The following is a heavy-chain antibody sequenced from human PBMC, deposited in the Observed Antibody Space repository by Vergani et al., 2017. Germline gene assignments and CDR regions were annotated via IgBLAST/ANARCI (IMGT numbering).Heavy chain of an antibody. V-gene: IGHV4-59*01. CDR2: IYDSGDT. Sequence: QVQLQESGPGLVKPPGTLFLTCSVSGDSMNTYYWTWIRQPPGKGLEWIGYIYDSGDTKYNPSLKSRVTMSLDTSKNQFSLNLYSVTAADTAVYYCSRGALWWLRQIDSWGQGTLVTVAS. D-gene: IGHD2-21*01. CDR1: GDSMNTYY. CDR3: SRGALWWLRQIDS. J-gene: IGHJ4*02.